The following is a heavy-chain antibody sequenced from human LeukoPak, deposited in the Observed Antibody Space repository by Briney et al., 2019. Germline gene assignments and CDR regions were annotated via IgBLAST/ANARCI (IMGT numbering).Heavy chain of an antibody. D-gene: IGHD3-22*01. Sequence: GGSLRFSCVGSGFTFSTYGMSWVRQPPGKGLEWVSAITDNGGTTYYADSVKGRFTISRDSSKNTLYLQMNSLRVDDTAVYYCAKAPYFYDNSGYYTHDYWGQGTLVTVSS. CDR3: AKAPYFYDNSGYYTHDY. CDR1: GFTFSTYG. CDR2: ITDNGGTT. J-gene: IGHJ4*02. V-gene: IGHV3-23*01.